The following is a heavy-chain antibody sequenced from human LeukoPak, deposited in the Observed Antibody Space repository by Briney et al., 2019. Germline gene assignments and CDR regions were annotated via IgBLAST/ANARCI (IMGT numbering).Heavy chain of an antibody. CDR1: GDSVSSNS. Sequence: SQTLSLTCAISGDSVSSNSWNWVRQSPLRGLEWLGRTYFQSKWYTDYALSVRTRLTVTPDTSKNQFSLQVNSVTPEDTAVYYCARGFLKLGFDVWGQGTMVTVSS. CDR2: TYFQSKWYT. J-gene: IGHJ3*01. V-gene: IGHV6-1*01. D-gene: IGHD5-12*01. CDR3: ARGFLKLGFDV.